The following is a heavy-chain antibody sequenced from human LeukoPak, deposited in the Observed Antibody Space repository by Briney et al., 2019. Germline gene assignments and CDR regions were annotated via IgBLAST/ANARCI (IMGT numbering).Heavy chain of an antibody. CDR1: GYTFTSYG. J-gene: IGHJ4*02. D-gene: IGHD3-10*01. CDR3: ASAHYYGSGGYLGGLDY. V-gene: IGHV1-18*01. Sequence: ASVKVSCKASGYTFTSYGISWVRQAPGQGLEWMGWISAYNGNTNYAQKLQGRVTMTTDTSTSTAYMELRSLRSDDTAVYYCASAHYYGSGGYLGGLDYWGQGTLVTVSS. CDR2: ISAYNGNT.